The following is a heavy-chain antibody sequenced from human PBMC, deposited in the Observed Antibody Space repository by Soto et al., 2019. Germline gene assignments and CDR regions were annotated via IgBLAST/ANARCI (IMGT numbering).Heavy chain of an antibody. CDR3: ARVQEAGSFFPYSFGMDV. Sequence: EVQLVESGGGLVQPGGSLRLSCATSGFTFSSYEMNWVRQAPGKGLEWVSYISSSGSTIYYADSVKGRFTISRDNAKNSLFLQLDSLRAEDTAFYYCARVQEAGSFFPYSFGMDVWGQGTRAPVS. CDR1: GFTFSSYE. D-gene: IGHD2-21*01. CDR2: ISSSGSTI. J-gene: IGHJ6*02. V-gene: IGHV3-48*03.